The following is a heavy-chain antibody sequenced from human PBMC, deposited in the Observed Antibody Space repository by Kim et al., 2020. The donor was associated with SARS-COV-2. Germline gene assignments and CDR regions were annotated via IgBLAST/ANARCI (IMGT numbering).Heavy chain of an antibody. CDR1: GYSFTGYN. CDR2: INPNNGDS. J-gene: IGHJ4*02. Sequence: ASVKVSCKASGYSFTGYNMHWVRQAPGQGLEWMGWINPNNGDSGYAQKFQGRVTMTRDTSITTAYMELSRLTSDDTAVYYCARGYCSGGNCYSSDYRDSSSDYWGQGTLVTVSS. V-gene: IGHV1-2*02. D-gene: IGHD2-15*01. CDR3: ARGYCSGGNCYSSDYRDSSSDY.